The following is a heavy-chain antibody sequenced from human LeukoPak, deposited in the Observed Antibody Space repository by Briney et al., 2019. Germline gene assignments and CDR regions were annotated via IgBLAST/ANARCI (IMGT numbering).Heavy chain of an antibody. CDR2: IWYDGSNK. CDR1: GFTFSSYG. J-gene: IGHJ4*02. D-gene: IGHD3-9*01. Sequence: GGSLRLSCAASGFTFSSYGMHWVRQAPGKGLEWVVVIWYDGSNKYYADSVKGRFTISRDNSKNTLYLQMNSLRAEDTAVYYCARDLIYDILTGYPIPKSVFDYWGQGTPVTVSS. V-gene: IGHV3-33*01. CDR3: ARDLIYDILTGYPIPKSVFDY.